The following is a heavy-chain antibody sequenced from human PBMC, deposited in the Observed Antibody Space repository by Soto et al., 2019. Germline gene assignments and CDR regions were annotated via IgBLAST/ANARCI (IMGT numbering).Heavy chain of an antibody. J-gene: IGHJ5*02. CDR3: AHQTSGISMVRGDNQLYNGFDP. CDR2: IYWNDDK. V-gene: IGHV2-5*01. D-gene: IGHD3-10*01. Sequence: PTLVNPTQILTLTCTFSGFSLSTSGVGVGWIRQPPGKALEWLALIYWNDDKRYSPSLKSRLTITKDTSKNQVVLTMTNMDPVDTATYYCAHQTSGISMVRGDNQLYNGFDPWGQGTLVTVSS. CDR1: GFSLSTSGVG.